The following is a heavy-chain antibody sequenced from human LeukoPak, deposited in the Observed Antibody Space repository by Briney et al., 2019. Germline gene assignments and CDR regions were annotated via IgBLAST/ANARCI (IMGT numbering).Heavy chain of an antibody. D-gene: IGHD1-26*01. CDR1: GFTFSSYE. V-gene: IGHV3-48*03. Sequence: GGSLRLSCAASGFTFSSYEMNWVRQAPGKGLEWVSSISSGGATIYYADSVRGRFTISRDNAKNSLYLQMNSLRAEDTAVYYCARGSYSLDPFDYWGQGTLVTVSS. CDR2: ISSGGATI. J-gene: IGHJ4*02. CDR3: ARGSYSLDPFDY.